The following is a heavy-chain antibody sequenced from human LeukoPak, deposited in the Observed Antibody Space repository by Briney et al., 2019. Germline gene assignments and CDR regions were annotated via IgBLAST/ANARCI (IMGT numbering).Heavy chain of an antibody. J-gene: IGHJ5*02. CDR1: GFTFSSYS. D-gene: IGHD3-10*01. CDR2: ISSNRSDI. Sequence: GRSLRLSCAASGFTFSSYSMNWVSQVPGNGLEWVSSISSNRSDIYYADSVKGRFTISRDNAKNSLYLQMNSLRAEDTAVYYCARDFTRVRGFNWFDPWGQGTLVTVSS. CDR3: ARDFTRVRGFNWFDP. V-gene: IGHV3-21*01.